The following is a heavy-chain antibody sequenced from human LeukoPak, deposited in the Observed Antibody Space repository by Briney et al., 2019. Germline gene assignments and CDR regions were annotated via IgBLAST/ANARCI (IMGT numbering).Heavy chain of an antibody. CDR1: GYSITSGYY. V-gene: IGHV4-38-2*01. CDR3: ARWSASYYYFEY. J-gene: IGHJ4*02. D-gene: IGHD1-26*01. Sequence: SETLSLTCSVSGYSITSGYYWVWIRQPPGQGLEWIGNIYHTGSTYYNPSLKSRVTISVDTSKNQFSLKLSSVTATDTAVYFCARWSASYYYFEYWGQGTLVTVSS. CDR2: IYHTGST.